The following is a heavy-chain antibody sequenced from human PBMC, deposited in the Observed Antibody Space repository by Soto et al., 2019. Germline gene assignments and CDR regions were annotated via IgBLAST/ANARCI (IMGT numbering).Heavy chain of an antibody. CDR3: ARVLYYYDSSGYLRQYYFDY. Sequence: ASVKVSCKASGGTFSSYAISWVRQAPGQGLEWMGGIIPIFGTANYAQKFQGRVTITADESTSTAYMELSSLRSEDTAVYYCARVLYYYDSSGYLRQYYFDYWGQGTLVTVSS. CDR2: IIPIFGTA. J-gene: IGHJ4*02. CDR1: GGTFSSYA. V-gene: IGHV1-69*13. D-gene: IGHD3-22*01.